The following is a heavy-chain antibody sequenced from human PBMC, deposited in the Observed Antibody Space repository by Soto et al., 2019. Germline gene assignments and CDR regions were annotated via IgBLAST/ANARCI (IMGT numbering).Heavy chain of an antibody. Sequence: ETLSLTCPVSGASISGSSYYWAWIRQPPGKGPEWIGSIYYRGITHYSPSLRSRVTISVDTSKNQISLSLTSVTATDTAVYYCARKGGSWGGYSFDYWGQGALVTVYS. CDR1: GASISGSSYY. V-gene: IGHV4-39*01. J-gene: IGHJ4*02. CDR3: ARKGGSWGGYSFDY. CDR2: IYYRGIT. D-gene: IGHD3-3*01.